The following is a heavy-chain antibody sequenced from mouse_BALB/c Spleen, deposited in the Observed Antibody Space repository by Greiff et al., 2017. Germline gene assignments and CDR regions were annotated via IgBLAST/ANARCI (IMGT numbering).Heavy chain of an antibody. V-gene: IGHV2-9*02. J-gene: IGHJ3*01. D-gene: IGHD1-1*01. CDR3: ARENYGSSYGGFAY. Sequence: VQLQQSGPGLVAPSQSLSITCTVSGFSLTSYGVHWVRQPPGKGLEWLGVIWAGGSTNYNSALMSRLSISKDNSKSQVFLKMNSLQTDDTAMYYCARENYGSSYGGFAYWGQGTLVTVSA. CDR1: GFSLTSYG. CDR2: IWAGGST.